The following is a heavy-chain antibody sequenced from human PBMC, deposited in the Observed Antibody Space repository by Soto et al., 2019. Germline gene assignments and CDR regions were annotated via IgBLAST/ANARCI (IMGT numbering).Heavy chain of an antibody. CDR2: IWYDGSNK. J-gene: IGHJ6*03. D-gene: IGHD3-3*01. Sequence: QVQLVESGGGVVQPGRSLRLSCAASGFTFSSYGMHWVRQAPGKGLEWVAVIWYDGSNKYYADSVKGRFTISRDNSKNTLYLQMNSLRAEDTAVYYCAREGHDFWSGYYAYYYYYMDVWGKGTTVTVSS. CDR3: AREGHDFWSGYYAYYYYYMDV. CDR1: GFTFSSYG. V-gene: IGHV3-33*01.